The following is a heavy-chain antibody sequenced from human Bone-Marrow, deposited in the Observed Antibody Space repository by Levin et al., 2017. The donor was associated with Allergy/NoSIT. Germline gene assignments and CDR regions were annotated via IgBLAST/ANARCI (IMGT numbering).Heavy chain of an antibody. Sequence: PSETLSLTCAVYGGSFSGYYWSWIRQPPGKGLEWIGEINHSGSTNYNPSLKSRVTISVDTSKNQFSLKLSSVTAADTAVYYCARGCSGGSCYHNWFDPWGQGTLVTVSS. CDR1: GGSFSGYY. J-gene: IGHJ5*02. CDR2: INHSGST. D-gene: IGHD2-15*01. V-gene: IGHV4-34*01. CDR3: ARGCSGGSCYHNWFDP.